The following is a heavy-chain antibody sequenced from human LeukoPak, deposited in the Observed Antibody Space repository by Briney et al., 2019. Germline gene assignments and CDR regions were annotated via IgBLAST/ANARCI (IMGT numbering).Heavy chain of an antibody. CDR2: INHSGST. V-gene: IGHV4-34*01. Sequence: SETLSLTCAVYGGSFSGCYWSWIRQPPGKGLEWIGEINHSGSTSYNPSLKSRVTISVDTSKNQFSLKLSSVTAADTAVYYCASWWFGELPDYWGQGTLVTVSS. CDR1: GGSFSGCY. D-gene: IGHD3-10*01. J-gene: IGHJ4*02. CDR3: ASWWFGELPDY.